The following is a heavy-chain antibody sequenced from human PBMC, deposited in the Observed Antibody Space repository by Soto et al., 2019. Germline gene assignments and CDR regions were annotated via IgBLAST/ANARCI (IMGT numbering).Heavy chain of an antibody. CDR1: GGSISSGDYY. J-gene: IGHJ5*02. D-gene: IGHD1-26*01. CDR3: ARDPTSGSRRFDP. CDR2: IYYSGST. V-gene: IGHV4-30-4*02. Sequence: SETLSLTCTVSGGSISSGDYYWSWIRQPPGKGLEWIGYIYYSGSTYYNPSLKSRVTISVDTSKNQFSLTVYSVTAADTALYFCARDPTSGSRRFDPWGQGTLVTVSS.